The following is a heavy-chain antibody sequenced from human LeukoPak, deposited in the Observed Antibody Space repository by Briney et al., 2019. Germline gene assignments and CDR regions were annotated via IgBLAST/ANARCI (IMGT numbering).Heavy chain of an antibody. CDR2: IRSKAYGETT. CDR3: TRVYLHIDMATNYYNYYYHMDV. J-gene: IGHJ6*03. V-gene: IGHV3-49*04. Sequence: PGGSLRLSCIVSGLTFGDYAMGWVRQAPGEGLGWVSFIRSKAYGETTEYAASVKGRCTISRDDSKSIAYLQMNSLKTEDTAVYYCTRVYLHIDMATNYYNYYYHMDVWGRGTTVTVSS. CDR1: GLTFGDYA. D-gene: IGHD5-24*01.